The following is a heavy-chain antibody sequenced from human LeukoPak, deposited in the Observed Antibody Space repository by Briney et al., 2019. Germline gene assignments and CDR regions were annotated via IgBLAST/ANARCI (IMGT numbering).Heavy chain of an antibody. V-gene: IGHV3-11*04. CDR1: GFTFSDYY. J-gene: IGHJ4*02. CDR2: ISSSGSTI. D-gene: IGHD4-11*01. Sequence: GGSLRLSCAASGFTFSDYYMSWIRQAPGKGLEWVSYISSSGSTIYYADSVKGRFTISRDNAKNTLYLQMNSLRAEDTAVYYCARAFGSNYEDFDYWGQGTLVTVSS. CDR3: ARAFGSNYEDFDY.